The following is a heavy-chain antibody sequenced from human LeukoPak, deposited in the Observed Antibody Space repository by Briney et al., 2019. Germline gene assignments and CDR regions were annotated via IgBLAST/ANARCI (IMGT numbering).Heavy chain of an antibody. Sequence: GGSLRLSCTVSGFTFSSYSLNWVRQAPGKGLEWVSSISSSSSFMYYADSVKGRFTISRDNAKNALYLQMNSLRAEDTAVYYCVRVDHSLGNTYFDYWGQGPWSSSPQ. D-gene: IGHD2-21*01. V-gene: IGHV3-21*01. CDR3: VRVDHSLGNTYFDY. CDR1: GFTFSSYS. J-gene: IGHJ4*02. CDR2: ISSSSSFM.